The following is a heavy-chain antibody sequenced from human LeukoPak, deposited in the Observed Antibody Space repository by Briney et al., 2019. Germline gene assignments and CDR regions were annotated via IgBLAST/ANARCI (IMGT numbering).Heavy chain of an antibody. CDR2: ISAYNGNT. Sequence: GASVKVSCKASGYTFTSYGISWVRQAPGQGLEWMGWISAYNGNTDYAQKLQGRVTMTTDTSTSTAYMELRSLRSDDTAVYYCARDGVVVPAAIIGHDYWGQGTLVTVSS. CDR3: ARDGVVVPAAIIGHDY. J-gene: IGHJ4*02. V-gene: IGHV1-18*01. D-gene: IGHD2-2*01. CDR1: GYTFTSYG.